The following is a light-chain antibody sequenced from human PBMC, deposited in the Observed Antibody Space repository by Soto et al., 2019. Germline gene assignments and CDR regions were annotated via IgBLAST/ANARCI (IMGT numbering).Light chain of an antibody. CDR2: VAS. CDR3: QLYGRSTMYT. V-gene: IGKV3-20*01. J-gene: IGKJ2*01. Sequence: EIVLTQSPGTLSLSPGERATLSCRASQSVSSSSLAWYQQKPGQAPRLLIYVASSRATGIPDRFSGSGSGTDFTLTIIRLEPEDFAVYYCQLYGRSTMYTFGQGTRLEIK. CDR1: QSVSSSS.